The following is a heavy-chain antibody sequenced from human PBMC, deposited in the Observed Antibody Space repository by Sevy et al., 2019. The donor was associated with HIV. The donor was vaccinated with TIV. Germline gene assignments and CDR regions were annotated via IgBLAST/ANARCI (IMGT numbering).Heavy chain of an antibody. V-gene: IGHV3-53*01. CDR1: GFTVNSDY. CDR2: VYSGGTT. D-gene: IGHD3-10*01. Sequence: GGSLRLSCAASGFTVNSDYMSWVRQAPGKGLEWVSVVYSGGTTYYADSVKGGFTISRDNSKNTLYLQMNSLRAEDTAVYYCARHISFGELGSWFDAWGQGTLVTVSS. CDR3: ARHISFGELGSWFDA. J-gene: IGHJ5*02.